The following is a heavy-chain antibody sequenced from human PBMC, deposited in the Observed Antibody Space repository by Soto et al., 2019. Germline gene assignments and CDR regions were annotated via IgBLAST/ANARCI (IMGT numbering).Heavy chain of an antibody. CDR3: AHKGCRGAGMDV. CDR1: AFSLSTSEVG. V-gene: IGHV2-5*02. J-gene: IGHJ6*02. D-gene: IGHD2-15*01. CDR2: IYWDDDK. Sequence: QITLRESGPTLVKPTQTLTLTCTFSAFSLSTSEVGVAWIRQPPGKALEWLALIYWDDDKRYSPSLKSRLTITKDTSKNQVVLTMTNMDPVDTATYYCAHKGCRGAGMDVWGQGTTVTVSS.